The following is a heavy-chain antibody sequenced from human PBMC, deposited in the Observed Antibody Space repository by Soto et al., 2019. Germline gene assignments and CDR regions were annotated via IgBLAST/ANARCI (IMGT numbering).Heavy chain of an antibody. J-gene: IGHJ4*02. CDR3: TTGWITADPRPY. Sequence: EVQLVASGGGLVQPGGSLSLSCAASGFTFTTYWMHWVRQAPGTGLVWVSRINGDGDNTNYSESVKGRLTISRDNAEITANLQMDSLRGEDTAVYSCTTGWITADPRPYCGQGTLVTVSS. CDR2: INGDGDNT. D-gene: IGHD2-2*03. V-gene: IGHV3-74*01. CDR1: GFTFTTYW.